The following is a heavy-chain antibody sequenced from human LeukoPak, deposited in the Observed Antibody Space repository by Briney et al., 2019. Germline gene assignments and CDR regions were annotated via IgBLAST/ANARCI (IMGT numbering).Heavy chain of an antibody. J-gene: IGHJ4*02. D-gene: IGHD5-12*01. CDR3: AREGDIVEDPYFDY. V-gene: IGHV3-21*01. CDR2: ISSSSSYI. CDR1: AFSLNAYN. Sequence: GGSLRLSCAASAFSLNAYNMNWVRQAPGKGLEWVSSISSSSSYIYYADSVKGRFTISRDNAKNSLYLQMNSLRAEDTAVYYCAREGDIVEDPYFDYWGQGTLVTVSS.